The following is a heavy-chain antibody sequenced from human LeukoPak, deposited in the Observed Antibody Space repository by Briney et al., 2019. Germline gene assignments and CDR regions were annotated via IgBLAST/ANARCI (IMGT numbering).Heavy chain of an antibody. J-gene: IGHJ3*02. V-gene: IGHV3-30*02. D-gene: IGHD6-6*01. CDR3: AKDLGIAARPGAFDI. CDR1: GFTFSSYG. CDR2: IRYDGSNK. Sequence: PGGSLRFSCAASGFTFSSYGMHWVRQAPGKGLEWVAFIRYDGSNKYYADSVKGRFTISRDNSKNTLYLQMNSLRAEDTAVYYCAKDLGIAARPGAFDIWGQGTMVTASS.